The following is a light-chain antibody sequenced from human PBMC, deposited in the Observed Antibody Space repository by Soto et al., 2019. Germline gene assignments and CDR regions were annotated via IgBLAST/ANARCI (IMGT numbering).Light chain of an antibody. J-gene: IGKJ1*01. V-gene: IGKV1-5*03. CDR3: QQYTSYSPWT. CDR2: KAS. Sequence: DIQMTQSPSTLSASVGDRVTITCRASQSISSWLAWYQQKPGKAPKLLIYKASSLETGVPSRFSGSASGTEFTLTISSLQTDDFATYYCQQYTSYSPWTFGQGTKVEIK. CDR1: QSISSW.